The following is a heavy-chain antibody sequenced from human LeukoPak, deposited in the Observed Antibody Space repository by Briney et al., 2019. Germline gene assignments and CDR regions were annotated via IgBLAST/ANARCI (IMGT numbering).Heavy chain of an antibody. V-gene: IGHV4-59*01. CDR2: IYYSGST. J-gene: IGHJ3*02. CDR3: ARGRAVYCDILTGGPRGAFDI. D-gene: IGHD3-9*01. Sequence: SETLSLTCTVSGGSISSYYWSWIRQPPGKGLEWIGYIYYSGSTNYNPSLKSRVTISVDTSKNQFSLKLSSVTAADTAVYYCARGRAVYCDILTGGPRGAFDIWGQGTMVTVSS. CDR1: GGSISSYY.